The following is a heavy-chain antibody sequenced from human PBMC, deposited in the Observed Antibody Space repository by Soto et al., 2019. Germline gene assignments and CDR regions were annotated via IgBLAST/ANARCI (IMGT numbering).Heavy chain of an antibody. CDR2: ISSSSSYI. CDR3: ARDSYNWNYYYYYGMDV. CDR1: GFTFSSYS. V-gene: IGHV3-21*01. J-gene: IGHJ6*02. D-gene: IGHD1-20*01. Sequence: SGGSLRLSCAASGFTFSSYSMNWVRQAPGKGLEWVSSISSSSSYIYYADSVKGRFTISRDNAKNSLYLQMNSLRAEDTAVYYCARDSYNWNYYYYYGMDVWGQGTTVTVSS.